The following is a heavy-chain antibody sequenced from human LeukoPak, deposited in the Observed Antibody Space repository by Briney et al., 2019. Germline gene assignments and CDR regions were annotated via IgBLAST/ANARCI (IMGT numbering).Heavy chain of an antibody. CDR2: IWCDGSNK. D-gene: IGHD3-10*02. Sequence: GRSLRLSCAASGFTFSNYGMFWVRQAPGKGLEWVTFIWCDGSNKYYADSVKGRFTISRDNSKNTLYLQMNSLRVEDTAVYFCARDGYYVLDYWGQGTLVTVSS. V-gene: IGHV3-33*01. CDR1: GFTFSNYG. J-gene: IGHJ4*02. CDR3: ARDGYYVLDY.